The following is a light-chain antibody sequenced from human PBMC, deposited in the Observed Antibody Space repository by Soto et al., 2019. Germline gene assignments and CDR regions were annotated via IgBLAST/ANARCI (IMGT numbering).Light chain of an antibody. J-gene: IGKJ2*01. V-gene: IGKV1-5*01. CDR1: QSVSSS. CDR3: QQYESFSPYT. CDR2: DAS. Sequence: DIQMTQSPSTLSAFVGDRVTLTCRASQSVSSSLAWYQQKPGKAPKLLIYDASTLESGVPSRFSGSGYGTEFTLTINSLQPADFATYYCQQYESFSPYTFGQGTRLEI.